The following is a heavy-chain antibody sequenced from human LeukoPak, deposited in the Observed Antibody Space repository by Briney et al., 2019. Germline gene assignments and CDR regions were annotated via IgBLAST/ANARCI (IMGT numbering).Heavy chain of an antibody. D-gene: IGHD2-21*01. CDR2: IYYSGST. CDR1: GGSISSYY. Sequence: SETLSLTCTVSGGSISSYYWSWLWQPPGKGLEWIGYIYYSGSTNYNPSLKSRVTISVDTSKNQFSLKLSSVTAADRAVYYCARECGGDCYSAYFDLWGRGTLVTVSS. CDR3: ARECGGDCYSAYFDL. V-gene: IGHV4-59*01. J-gene: IGHJ2*01.